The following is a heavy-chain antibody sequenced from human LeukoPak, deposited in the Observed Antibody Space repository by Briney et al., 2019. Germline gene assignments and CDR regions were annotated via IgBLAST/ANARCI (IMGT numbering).Heavy chain of an antibody. Sequence: SETLSLTCTVSGGSISSSSYYWGWIRQPPGKGLEWIGSIYYSGSTYYNPSLKSRVTISVDTSKNQFSLKLSSVTAADTAVYYCARSEWLSPFDYRGQGTLVTVSS. CDR2: IYYSGST. CDR1: GGSISSSSYY. J-gene: IGHJ4*02. D-gene: IGHD3-3*01. V-gene: IGHV4-39*07. CDR3: ARSEWLSPFDY.